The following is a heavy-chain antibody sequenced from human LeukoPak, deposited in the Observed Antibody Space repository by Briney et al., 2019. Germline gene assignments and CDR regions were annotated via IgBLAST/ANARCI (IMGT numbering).Heavy chain of an antibody. CDR3: ARDLAVTTPLDY. Sequence: GASVKVSCKASGYTFSSYGISWVRQAPGQGLEGMGWISAYNGNTNYAQKLQGRVTMTTDTSTSTAYKEQRSLRSDDTAVYYCARDLAVTTPLDYWGQGTLVTVSS. CDR2: ISAYNGNT. J-gene: IGHJ4*02. CDR1: GYTFSSYG. V-gene: IGHV1-18*01. D-gene: IGHD4-17*01.